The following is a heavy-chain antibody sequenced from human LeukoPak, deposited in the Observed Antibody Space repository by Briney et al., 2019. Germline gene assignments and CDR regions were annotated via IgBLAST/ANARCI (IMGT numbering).Heavy chain of an antibody. CDR2: IYYSGST. D-gene: IGHD6-13*01. J-gene: IGHJ4*02. CDR3: ARATRSSWGHFDY. CDR1: GGSISSSSYY. Sequence: SETLSLTCTVSGGSISSSSYYWGWIRQPPGKGLEWIGSIYYSGSTYYNPSLKSRVTISVDTSKNQFSLKLSSVTAADTAVYYCARATRSSWGHFDYWGQGTLVTVSS. V-gene: IGHV4-39*07.